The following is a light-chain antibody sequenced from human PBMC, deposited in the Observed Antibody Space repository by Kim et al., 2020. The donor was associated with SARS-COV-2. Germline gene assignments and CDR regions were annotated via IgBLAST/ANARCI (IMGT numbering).Light chain of an antibody. CDR3: QQSYSTPYS. J-gene: IGKJ2*03. CDR1: QSISSY. V-gene: IGKV1-39*01. Sequence: SASVGYRVTITCRASQSISSYLNWYQQKPGKAPKVLIYAASSLQSGVPSRFSGSGSGTDFTLTISSLQPEDFATYYCQQSYSTPYSFGQGTKLEI. CDR2: AAS.